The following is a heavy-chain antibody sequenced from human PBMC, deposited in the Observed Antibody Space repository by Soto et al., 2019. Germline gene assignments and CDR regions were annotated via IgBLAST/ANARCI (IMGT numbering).Heavy chain of an antibody. J-gene: IGHJ4*02. CDR3: ASVGYYDSSGYYSAFDY. CDR1: GYTFTSYG. Sequence: GASVKVSCKASGYTFTSYGISWVRQAPGQGFEWMGWISAYNGNTNYAQKLQGRVTMTTDTSTSTAYMELRSLRSDDTAVYYCASVGYYDSSGYYSAFDYWGQGTLVTVSS. D-gene: IGHD3-22*01. CDR2: ISAYNGNT. V-gene: IGHV1-18*01.